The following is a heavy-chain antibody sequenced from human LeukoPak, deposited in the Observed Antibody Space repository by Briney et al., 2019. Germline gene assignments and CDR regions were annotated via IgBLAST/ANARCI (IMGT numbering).Heavy chain of an antibody. J-gene: IGHJ4*02. V-gene: IGHV3-21*01. D-gene: IGHD3-10*01. CDR1: GFTFSSYS. Sequence: GGSLRLSCAASGFTFSSYSMNWVRQAPGKGLEWVSSITSSGRYIYYADSVKGRFTISRDNSENSLYLQMNSLRAEDTAVYYCARDPLLLWFGESRYFDYWGQGTLVTVSS. CDR2: ITSSGRYI. CDR3: ARDPLLLWFGESRYFDY.